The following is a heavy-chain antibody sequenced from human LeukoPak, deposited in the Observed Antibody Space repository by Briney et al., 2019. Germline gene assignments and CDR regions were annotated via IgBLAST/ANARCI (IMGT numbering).Heavy chain of an antibody. CDR1: GFTFSSYG. CDR3: AKDRMYSSGWYAGDHDAFDI. V-gene: IGHV3-23*01. J-gene: IGHJ3*02. CDR2: ISGRGGST. D-gene: IGHD6-19*01. Sequence: GGSLRLSWAAPGFTFSSYGMSWVRKAPGKGLEWVSAISGRGGSTYYADSVKGRFTIARDNSKNTLYLQMNSLRAEDTAVYYCAKDRMYSSGWYAGDHDAFDIWGQGTMVTVSS.